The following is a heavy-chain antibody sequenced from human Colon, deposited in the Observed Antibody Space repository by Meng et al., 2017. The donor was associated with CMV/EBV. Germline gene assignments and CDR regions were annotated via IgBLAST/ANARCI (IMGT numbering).Heavy chain of an antibody. CDR3: ARHRTSYYYYGMDV. V-gene: IGHV4-61*01. Sequence: SEPLSLTCTVSGGSVSSGSYYWSWIRQPPGKGLEWIGYIYYSGSTNYNPSLKSRVTISVDTSKNQFSRKLSSVTAADTAVYYCARHRTSYYYYGMDVWGQGTTVTVSS. CDR2: IYYSGST. D-gene: IGHD2-2*01. CDR1: GGSVSSGSYY. J-gene: IGHJ6*02.